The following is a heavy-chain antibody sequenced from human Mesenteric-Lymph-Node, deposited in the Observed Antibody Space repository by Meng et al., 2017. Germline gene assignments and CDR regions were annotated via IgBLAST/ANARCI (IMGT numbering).Heavy chain of an antibody. Sequence: GESLKISCAASGFTFSSYAMHWVRQAPGKGLEWVAVISYDGSNKYYADSVKGRFTISRDNSKNTLYLQMNSLRAEDTAVYYCAREAYGDSNNWFDPWGQGTLVTVSS. V-gene: IGHV3-30*01. J-gene: IGHJ5*02. CDR2: ISYDGSNK. CDR1: GFTFSSYA. D-gene: IGHD4-17*01. CDR3: AREAYGDSNNWFDP.